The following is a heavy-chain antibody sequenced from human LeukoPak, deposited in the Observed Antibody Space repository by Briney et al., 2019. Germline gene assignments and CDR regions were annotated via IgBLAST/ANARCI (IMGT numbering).Heavy chain of an antibody. CDR2: IYSGGDT. CDR1: GFTVSSYD. Sequence: PGGSLRLSRAGFGFTVSSYDLNWVRQAPGKGLEWVSIIYSGGDTYYADSVKGRFTISRDNSKNTLYVEMHGLRAEDTAVYYCARRHASGNNVFDIWGRETMVTVSS. J-gene: IGHJ3*02. V-gene: IGHV3-53*01. CDR3: ARRHASGNNVFDI. D-gene: IGHD3-10*01.